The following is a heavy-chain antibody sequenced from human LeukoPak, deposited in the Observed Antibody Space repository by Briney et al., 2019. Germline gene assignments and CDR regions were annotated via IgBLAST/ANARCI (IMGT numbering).Heavy chain of an antibody. CDR3: VRVDDYGDYPYYFDS. CDR2: IYSGGST. V-gene: IGHV3-66*01. J-gene: IGHJ4*02. CDR1: GLSVSSSY. Sequence: GGSLRLSCAASGLSVSSSYMSWVRQAPGKGLEWVSVIYSGGSTYYADSEKGRFTISRDNSKNTVYLQMNSLRAEDTAVYYCVRVDDYGDYPYYFDSWGQGTLVTVSS. D-gene: IGHD4-17*01.